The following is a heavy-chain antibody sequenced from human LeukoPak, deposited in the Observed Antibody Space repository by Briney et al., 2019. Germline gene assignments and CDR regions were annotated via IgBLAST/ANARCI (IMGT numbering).Heavy chain of an antibody. J-gene: IGHJ4*02. CDR2: INPGDSDT. V-gene: IGHV5-51*01. D-gene: IGHD4-23*01. CDR3: ARQVNGGNFDY. CDR1: GYRCTNYW. Sequence: PGESLKISCKGSGYRCTNYWIGWVRQMPGKGLEWMGIINPGDSDTRYSPSLQGQVTISADKSISTAYLQWSSLKASDTAMYYCARQVNGGNFDYWGQGTLVTVSS.